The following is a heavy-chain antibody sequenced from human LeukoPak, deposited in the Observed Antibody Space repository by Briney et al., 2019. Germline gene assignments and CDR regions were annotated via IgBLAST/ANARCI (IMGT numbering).Heavy chain of an antibody. CDR3: AKASAISSGAFDY. Sequence: GGSLRLSCAASGFTFSSYAMSWVRQAPGEGLEWVSGISGSGGNTYYADSVKGRFTISRDNSKNTLYLQMNSLRAEDTAVYYCAKASAISSGAFDYWGQGTLVTVSS. D-gene: IGHD3-10*01. CDR1: GFTFSSYA. CDR2: ISGSGGNT. V-gene: IGHV3-23*01. J-gene: IGHJ4*02.